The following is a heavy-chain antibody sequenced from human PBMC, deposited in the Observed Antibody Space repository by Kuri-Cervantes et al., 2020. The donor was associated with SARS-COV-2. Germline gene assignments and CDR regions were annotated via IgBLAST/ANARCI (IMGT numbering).Heavy chain of an antibody. CDR3: IPSILGYCSSTSCYDY. Sequence: SVKVSCKASGGTFSSYAISWVRQAPGQGLEWMGGIIPIFGTANYAQKFQGRVTITADESTSTAYMELSSLRSEDTAVYYCIPSILGYCSSTSCYDYWGQGTLVTVSS. CDR1: GGTFSSYA. CDR2: IIPIFGTA. V-gene: IGHV1-69*13. J-gene: IGHJ4*02. D-gene: IGHD2-2*01.